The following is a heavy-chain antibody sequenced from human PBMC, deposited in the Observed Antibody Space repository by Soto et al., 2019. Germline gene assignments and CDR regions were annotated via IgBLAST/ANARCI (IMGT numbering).Heavy chain of an antibody. Sequence: GGSLRLSCVGSGFTFSNFSINWVRQAPGKGLEWVSSISSRSDIYYADPLKGRFTISRDNAKNSVSLQMNSLRAADTAVYYCAREYTAWPLAYGLDVWGQGTTVTVSS. D-gene: IGHD2-2*02. CDR2: ISSRSDI. J-gene: IGHJ6*02. V-gene: IGHV3-21*01. CDR3: AREYTAWPLAYGLDV. CDR1: GFTFSNFS.